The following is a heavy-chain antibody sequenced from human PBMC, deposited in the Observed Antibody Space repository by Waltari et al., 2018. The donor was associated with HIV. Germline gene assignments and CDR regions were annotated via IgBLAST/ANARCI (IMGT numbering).Heavy chain of an antibody. D-gene: IGHD1-1*01. CDR2: IKQDGSGK. J-gene: IGHJ3*02. V-gene: IGHV3-7*01. Sequence: EVQLVESGGGLVQPGGSLRLSCAASGFTFSSYGMSWVRQAPGKGLEWVANIKQDGSGKYYVDSVKGRFTISRDNAKNSLYLQRNSLRAEDTAVYYCARDNWNDGLDIWGQGTMVTVSS. CDR1: GFTFSSYG. CDR3: ARDNWNDGLDI.